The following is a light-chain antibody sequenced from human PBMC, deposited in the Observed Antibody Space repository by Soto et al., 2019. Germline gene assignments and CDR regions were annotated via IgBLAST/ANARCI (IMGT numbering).Light chain of an antibody. V-gene: IGKV1-5*01. J-gene: IGKJ1*01. CDR1: QSINNR. Sequence: IQMTQSPSTLSASIGDRVTITCRARQSINNRLAWYQQMPGKAPNLLIYDASTVESGVPSRFRGSCSETEFTLTISGLQPDDFSTYYCQQFIDGWTFGQGTKVEIK. CDR2: DAS. CDR3: QQFIDGWT.